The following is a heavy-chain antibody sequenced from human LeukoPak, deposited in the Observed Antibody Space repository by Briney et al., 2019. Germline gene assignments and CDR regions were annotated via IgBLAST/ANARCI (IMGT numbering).Heavy chain of an antibody. CDR2: IYYSGST. CDR3: ARVLTGYYEFGY. J-gene: IGHJ4*02. D-gene: IGHD3-9*01. Sequence: SETLSLTCAVSGGSISSGGYSWSWIRQPPGKGLEWIGYIYYSGSTNYNPSLKSRVTISVDTSKNQFSLKLSSVTAADTAVYYCARVLTGYYEFGYWGQGTLVTVSS. V-gene: IGHV4-61*08. CDR1: GGSISSGGYS.